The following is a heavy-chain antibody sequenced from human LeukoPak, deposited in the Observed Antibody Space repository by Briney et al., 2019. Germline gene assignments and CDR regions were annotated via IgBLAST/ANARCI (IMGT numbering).Heavy chain of an antibody. J-gene: IGHJ4*02. CDR2: IYYSGST. V-gene: IGHV4-39*07. CDR1: GGSISSSSYY. CDR3: ARVLGVIAGGRRFDY. D-gene: IGHD6-13*01. Sequence: PSETLSLTCTVSGGSISSSSYYWGWIRQPPGKGLEWIGSIYYSGSTYYNPSRKSRVTISVDTSKNQFSLKLSSVTAADTAVYYCARVLGVIAGGRRFDYWGQGTLVTVSS.